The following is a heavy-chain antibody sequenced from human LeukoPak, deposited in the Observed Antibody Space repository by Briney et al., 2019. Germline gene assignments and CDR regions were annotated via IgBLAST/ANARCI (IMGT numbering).Heavy chain of an antibody. CDR1: GYSISTGYY. J-gene: IGHJ3*02. CDR2: MYHSGNT. CDR3: ARDLGDDYVWGSYRYIAFDI. V-gene: IGHV4-38-2*02. D-gene: IGHD3-16*02. Sequence: SETLSLTCSVSGYSISTGYYWGWIRQPPGKGLEWIGSMYHSGNTNYNPSLKSRITMSVDTSKNQFSLKLSSVTAADTAVYYCARDLGDDYVWGSYRYIAFDIWGQGTMVTVSS.